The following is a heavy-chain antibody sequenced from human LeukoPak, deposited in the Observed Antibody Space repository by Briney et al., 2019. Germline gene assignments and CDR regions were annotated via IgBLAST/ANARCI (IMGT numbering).Heavy chain of an antibody. J-gene: IGHJ4*02. V-gene: IGHV3-23*01. CDR2: ISGSGGST. CDR3: AKGGYSGYGQFDY. Sequence: GGSLRLSCAASGFTFSSYGMSWVRQAPGKGLEWVSAISGSGGSTYYADSVKGRFTISRDNSKNTLYLQMNSLRAEDTAVHYCAKGGYSGYGQFDYWGQGTLVTVSS. D-gene: IGHD5-12*01. CDR1: GFTFSSYG.